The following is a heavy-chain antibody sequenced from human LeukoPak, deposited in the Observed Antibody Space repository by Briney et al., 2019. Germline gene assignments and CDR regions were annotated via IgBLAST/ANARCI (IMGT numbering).Heavy chain of an antibody. CDR2: IRYDGSNT. D-gene: IGHD4-17*01. CDR1: GFTLNRNG. Sequence: GGSLRLSCVASGFTLNRNGMHWVRQAPGKGLEWVAFIRYDGSNTYYADSVKGQFTISRDNAQNSLYLQMNSLRAEDSSVYYCARPTTVTTISADAFDIWGQGTMVTVSS. CDR3: ARPTTVTTISADAFDI. V-gene: IGHV3-30*02. J-gene: IGHJ3*02.